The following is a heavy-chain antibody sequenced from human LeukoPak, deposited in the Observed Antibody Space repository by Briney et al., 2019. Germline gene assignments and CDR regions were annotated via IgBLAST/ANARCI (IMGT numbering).Heavy chain of an antibody. CDR3: ARDLSYSLSTCGMDV. D-gene: IGHD1-26*01. CDR2: IKQDGSEK. J-gene: IGHJ6*02. CDR1: GFAFSSYW. Sequence: GGSLRLSCAASGFAFSSYWMSWVRQAPGKGLEWVANIKQDGSEKYYVDSVKGRFTISRDNAKNSLYLQMNSLRAEDTAVYYCARDLSYSLSTCGMDVWGQGTTVTVSS. V-gene: IGHV3-7*01.